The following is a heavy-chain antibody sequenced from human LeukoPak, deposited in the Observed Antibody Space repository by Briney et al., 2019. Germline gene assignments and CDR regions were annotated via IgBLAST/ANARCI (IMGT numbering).Heavy chain of an antibody. Sequence: GGSLRLSCAASGFTLSTYTMNWVRQAPGKGLEWVSSISSSSNYIYYADSVKGRFTISRDDASNSLYLQMNSLRVDDTAIYYCARDCEIGYSHGLCWGQGTLVTVSS. CDR1: GFTLSTYT. D-gene: IGHD5-18*01. CDR3: ARDCEIGYSHGLC. J-gene: IGHJ4*02. V-gene: IGHV3-21*01. CDR2: ISSSSNYI.